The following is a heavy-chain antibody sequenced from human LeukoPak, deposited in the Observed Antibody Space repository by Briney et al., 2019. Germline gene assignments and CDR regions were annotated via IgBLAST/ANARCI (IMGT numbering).Heavy chain of an antibody. CDR1: TFSFSDFW. CDR3: AKETPAWPDY. Sequence: GGSLRLSCAASTFSFSDFWMSWVRQAPGKGLEWVSAISGSGGSTYYADSVKGRFTISRDNSKNTLYLQMNSLRAEDTAVYYCAKETPAWPDYWGQGTLVTVSS. CDR2: ISGSGGST. J-gene: IGHJ4*02. V-gene: IGHV3-23*01. D-gene: IGHD5-12*01.